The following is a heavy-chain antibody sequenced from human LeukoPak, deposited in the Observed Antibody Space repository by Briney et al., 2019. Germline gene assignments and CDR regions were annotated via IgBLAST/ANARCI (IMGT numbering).Heavy chain of an antibody. V-gene: IGHV3-48*03. CDR1: GFTFSSYE. D-gene: IGHD3-22*01. J-gene: IGHJ4*02. CDR2: ISSSGSTI. CDR3: ASEGGYYYDSSGYLGH. Sequence: GGSLRLSCAASGFTFSSYEMNWVRQAPGKGLEWVSYISSSGSTIYYADSVKGRFTISRDNAKNSLYLQMNSLRAEDTAVYYCASEGGYYYDSSGYLGHWGQGTLVTVSS.